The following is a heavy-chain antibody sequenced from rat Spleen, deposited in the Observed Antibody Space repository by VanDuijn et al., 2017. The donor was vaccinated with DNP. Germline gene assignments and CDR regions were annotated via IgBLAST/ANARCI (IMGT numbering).Heavy chain of an antibody. J-gene: IGHJ2*01. D-gene: IGHD1-11*01. CDR2: VNTGGGIT. CDR1: GFTFSSYD. CDR3: ARGVYGGYLYFDY. Sequence: EVQLVESGGGLLQPGRSLKLSCAASGFTFSSYDMAWVRQAPSKGLEWVASVNTGGGITYYRDSVKGRFIVSRDNAKSTLYLQMNSLRSEDTATYYCARGVYGGYLYFDYWGQGVMVTVSS. V-gene: IGHV5-25*01.